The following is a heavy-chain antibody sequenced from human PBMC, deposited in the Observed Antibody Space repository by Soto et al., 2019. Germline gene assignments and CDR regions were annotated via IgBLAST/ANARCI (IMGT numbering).Heavy chain of an antibody. CDR1: GDSIGSGSQY. D-gene: IGHD3-10*01. Sequence: SETLSLTCTVSGDSIGSGSQYWSWIRQAPGKGLEWIGYIFSSGTTYYNPSLKSRLTMSLETSQNQFSLKLSSVTAADTAVYYCARYYYGSGSYYLRHFDYWGQGTLVTVSS. V-gene: IGHV4-31*03. CDR2: IFSSGTT. J-gene: IGHJ4*02. CDR3: ARYYYGSGSYYLRHFDY.